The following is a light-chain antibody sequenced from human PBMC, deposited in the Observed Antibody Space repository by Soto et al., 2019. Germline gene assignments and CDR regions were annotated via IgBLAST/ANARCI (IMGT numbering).Light chain of an antibody. J-gene: IGKJ1*01. CDR1: QSVGDTY. V-gene: IGKV3-20*01. CDR2: ATS. Sequence: EIVLTQSPGTLSLSPGEGATLSCRASQSVGDTYLAWYQQKPGQAPRLLIYATSLRATGIPDRFSGSGSGTDFTHTISRLEPEDFAVYFCQQYAGSPRTFGQGTKVEIK. CDR3: QQYAGSPRT.